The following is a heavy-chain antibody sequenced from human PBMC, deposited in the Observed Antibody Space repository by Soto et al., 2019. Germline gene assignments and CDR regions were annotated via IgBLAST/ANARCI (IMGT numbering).Heavy chain of an antibody. CDR2: IWYDGTNK. V-gene: IGHV3-33*01. CDR1: GFTFSSYG. CDR3: ARRVYGSGNNFDY. D-gene: IGHD3-10*01. J-gene: IGHJ4*02. Sequence: QVQLVESGGGVVQPGMSLRLSCAASGFTFSSYGMHWVRQAPGKGLEWVAVIWYDGTNKHYADSVQGRFTISRDNSQNILYLQMNSMRAEETAVYYCARRVYGSGNNFDYWGQGTLVTVSS.